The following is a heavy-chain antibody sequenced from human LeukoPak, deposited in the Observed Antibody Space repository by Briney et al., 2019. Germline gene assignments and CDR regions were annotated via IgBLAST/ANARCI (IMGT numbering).Heavy chain of an antibody. CDR1: GFTVSSNY. Sequence: PGGSLRLSCAASGFTVSSNYMSWVRQAPGKGLEWVSVIYSGGSTYYADSVKGRFTISRDDAKKSVYLQMNSLRAEDTAVYYCARAGRRLLFLESWGLGTLVTVSS. J-gene: IGHJ4*02. D-gene: IGHD6-6*01. V-gene: IGHV3-53*01. CDR3: ARAGRRLLFLES. CDR2: IYSGGST.